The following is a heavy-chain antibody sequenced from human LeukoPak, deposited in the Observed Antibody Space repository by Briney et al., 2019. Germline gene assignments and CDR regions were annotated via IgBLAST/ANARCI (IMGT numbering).Heavy chain of an antibody. Sequence: GRSLRLSCAASGFTFDDYAMHWVRQAPGKGLKWVSGISWNSGSIGYADSVKGRFTISRDNAKNSLYLQMNSLRAEDTALYYCAKAYSSSSLYRNWFDPWGQGTLVTVSS. CDR1: GFTFDDYA. J-gene: IGHJ5*02. CDR3: AKAYSSSSLYRNWFDP. V-gene: IGHV3-9*01. D-gene: IGHD6-6*01. CDR2: ISWNSGSI.